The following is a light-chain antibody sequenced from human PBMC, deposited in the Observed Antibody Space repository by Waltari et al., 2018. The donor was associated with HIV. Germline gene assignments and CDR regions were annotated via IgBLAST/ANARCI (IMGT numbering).Light chain of an antibody. V-gene: IGLV1-44*01. CDR1: ASNIGGNG. J-gene: IGLJ3*02. CDR2: NSD. CDR3: ATWDDGLSGWV. Sequence: QSVVTQPPSASGTPGQRVTMSCSGSASNIGGNGVNWDQHLPQTAPNLVIYNSDERPLGVPDRFSASKTGTSASLDISGLQSEDEADYYCATWDDGLSGWVFGGGTRLTVL.